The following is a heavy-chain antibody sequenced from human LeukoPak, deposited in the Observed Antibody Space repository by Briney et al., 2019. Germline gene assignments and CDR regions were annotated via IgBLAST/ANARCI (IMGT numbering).Heavy chain of an antibody. CDR3: ARDSPGYSYGFLGY. D-gene: IGHD5-18*01. Sequence: PGGSLRLSCAASGFTFSSYAMHWVRQAPGKGLEWVAVISYDGSNKYYADSVKGRFTISRDNSKNTLYLQMNSLRAEDTAVYYCARDSPGYSYGFLGYWGQGTLVTVSS. CDR2: ISYDGSNK. J-gene: IGHJ4*02. CDR1: GFTFSSYA. V-gene: IGHV3-30-3*01.